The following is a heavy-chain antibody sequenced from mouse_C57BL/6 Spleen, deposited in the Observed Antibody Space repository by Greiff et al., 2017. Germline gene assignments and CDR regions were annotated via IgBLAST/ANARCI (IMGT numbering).Heavy chain of an antibody. D-gene: IGHD1-1*01. CDR3: ARQTYYGSSYGFAY. Sequence: EVMLVESGGGLVQPGGSLKLSCAASGFTFSDYGMAWVRQAPRKGPEWVAFISNLAYSIYYADTVTGRFTISRENAKNTLYLEMSSLRSEDTAMYYCARQTYYGSSYGFAYWGQGTLVTVSA. J-gene: IGHJ3*01. CDR2: ISNLAYSI. V-gene: IGHV5-15*01. CDR1: GFTFSDYG.